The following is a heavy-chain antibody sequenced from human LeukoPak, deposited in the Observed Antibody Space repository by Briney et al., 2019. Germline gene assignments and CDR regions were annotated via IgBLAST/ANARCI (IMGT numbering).Heavy chain of an antibody. V-gene: IGHV4-59*08. CDR1: SVSISSYY. CDR3: ARHGPYLGRLGWFDP. D-gene: IGHD1-26*01. J-gene: IGHJ5*02. Sequence: SETLSLTCTVSSVSISSYYWSWIRQPPGKGLEWIGYIYYTGSTNYNPSLKSRVTISVDTSKNQFSLNLSSVTAADTAVYYCARHGPYLGRLGWFDPWGQGTLVTVSS. CDR2: IYYTGST.